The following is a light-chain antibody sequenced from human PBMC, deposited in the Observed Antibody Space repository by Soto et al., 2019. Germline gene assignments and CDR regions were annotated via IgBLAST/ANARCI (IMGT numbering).Light chain of an antibody. CDR3: QQYKSYLRT. V-gene: IGKV1-5*03. Sequence: DLQMTQSPSTLSASVGDRVTITCRASQSISSWLAWYQQKPGKAPKLLIYKASSLESGVPTRFSGNGCGTEFTLTISRRQADDFANYYCQQYKSYLRTFGERTKVEIK. CDR2: KAS. J-gene: IGKJ1*01. CDR1: QSISSW.